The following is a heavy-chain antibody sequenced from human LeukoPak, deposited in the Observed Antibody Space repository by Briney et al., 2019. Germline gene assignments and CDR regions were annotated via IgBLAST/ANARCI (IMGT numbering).Heavy chain of an antibody. J-gene: IGHJ6*02. V-gene: IGHV5-51*01. CDR3: ARSPSTVTTLGDYYFGMDV. Sequence: GESLKISCKGSGYSFTTYWIGWVRQMPGKGLEWLGIIYPGDSDTRYSPSFQGQVTISADKSISTAYLQWSSLKASDTAMYYCARSPSTVTTLGDYYFGMDVWGQGTTVTASS. D-gene: IGHD4-17*01. CDR2: IYPGDSDT. CDR1: GYSFTTYW.